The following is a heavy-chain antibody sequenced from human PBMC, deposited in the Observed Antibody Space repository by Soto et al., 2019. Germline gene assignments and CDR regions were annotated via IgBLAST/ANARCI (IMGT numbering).Heavy chain of an antibody. D-gene: IGHD6-19*01. CDR3: ARDTSGWYNFDY. J-gene: IGHJ4*02. V-gene: IGHV3-48*02. CDR1: GFTFSSYS. Sequence: EVQLVESGGGLVQPGGSLRLSCATSGFTFSSYSMNWVRQAPGKGLEWVSYISSSSSTIYYADSVKGRFTISRDNVKNSLYLHMNSLRDEDTAVYYCARDTSGWYNFDYWGQGTLVTVPS. CDR2: ISSSSSTI.